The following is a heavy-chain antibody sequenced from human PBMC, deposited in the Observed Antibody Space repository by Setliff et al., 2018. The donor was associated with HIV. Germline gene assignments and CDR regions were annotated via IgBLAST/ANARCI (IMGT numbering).Heavy chain of an antibody. D-gene: IGHD3-22*01. J-gene: IGHJ6*03. CDR1: GESFSGYY. V-gene: IGHV4-34*01. Sequence: ETLSLTCAVYGESFSGYYWNWIRQPPGKGLEWIGEINHSGSTKYNPSLKSRVTISVDTSKKQFSLKLSSVTAADTAVYYCARGFSGHYSFTGYMDVWGKGTTVTVSS. CDR2: INHSGST. CDR3: ARGFSGHYSFTGYMDV.